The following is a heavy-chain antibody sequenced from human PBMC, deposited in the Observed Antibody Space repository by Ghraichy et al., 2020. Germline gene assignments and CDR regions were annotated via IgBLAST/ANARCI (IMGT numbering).Heavy chain of an antibody. V-gene: IGHV4-34*01. CDR2: INHSGST. CDR1: GGSFSGYY. D-gene: IGHD3-9*01. Sequence: SQTLSLTCAVYGGSFSGYYWSWIRQPPGKGLEWIGEINHSGSTNYNPSLKSRVTISVDTSKNQFSLKLSSVTAADTAVYYCARWGSILTGLSYYYYGRDVWGQGTTVTVSS. CDR3: ARWGSILTGLSYYYYGRDV. J-gene: IGHJ6*02.